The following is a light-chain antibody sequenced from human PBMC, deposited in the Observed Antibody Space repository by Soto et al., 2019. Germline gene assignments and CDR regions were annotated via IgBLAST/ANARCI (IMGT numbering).Light chain of an antibody. CDR2: DAS. CDR3: KQYNNWPPIT. CDR1: QNIRTL. Sequence: DIQMTQSPSTLPASGVDRVTMTCRAGQNIRTLFAWYQQKPGKAPKLLIYDASSLESGVPSRFSGSGSGKEFTLTISSLQSEDFDVYYCKQYNNWPPITFGQGTRLEIK. V-gene: IGKV1-5*01. J-gene: IGKJ5*01.